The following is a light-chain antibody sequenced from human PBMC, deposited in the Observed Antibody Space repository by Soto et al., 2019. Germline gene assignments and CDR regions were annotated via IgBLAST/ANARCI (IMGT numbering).Light chain of an antibody. V-gene: IGKV3-20*01. CDR1: QSVSSY. CDR3: QLYGSSLT. CDR2: GAS. J-gene: IGKJ4*01. Sequence: EIVLTQSPGTLSLSPGERATFSCRASQSVSSYLAWYQQKPGQAPRLLIYGASTRATGIPARFSGSGSGTDFSLTISRLEPEDFAVYYCQLYGSSLTFGGGTKVDIK.